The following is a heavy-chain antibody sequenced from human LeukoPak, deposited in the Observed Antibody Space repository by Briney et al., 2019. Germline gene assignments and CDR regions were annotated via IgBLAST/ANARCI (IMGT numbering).Heavy chain of an antibody. CDR2: INHSGST. CDR1: GGSFSGYY. D-gene: IGHD4-17*01. J-gene: IGHJ5*02. V-gene: IGHV4-34*01. Sequence: SETLSLTCAVYGGSFSGYYWSWIRQPPGKGLEWIGEINHSGSTNYNPSLKSRVTISVDTSKNQFSLKLSSVTAADTAVYYCARDDYGSYNWFDPWGQGTLSPSPQ. CDR3: ARDDYGSYNWFDP.